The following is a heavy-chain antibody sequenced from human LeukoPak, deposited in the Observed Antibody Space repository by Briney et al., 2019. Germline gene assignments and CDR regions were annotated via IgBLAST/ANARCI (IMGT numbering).Heavy chain of an antibody. CDR2: IKQDGSEK. J-gene: IGHJ6*03. Sequence: PSETLSLTCTVSGGSISSSSYYWGWVRQAPGKGLEWVANIKQDGSEKYYVDSVKGRFTISRDNAKNALYPQMNSLRAEDTAVYYCARGEDIVVVPAAKGEGYYYYMDVWGKGTTVTVSS. V-gene: IGHV3-7*01. CDR1: GGSISSSSYY. D-gene: IGHD2-2*01. CDR3: ARGEDIVVVPAAKGEGYYYYMDV.